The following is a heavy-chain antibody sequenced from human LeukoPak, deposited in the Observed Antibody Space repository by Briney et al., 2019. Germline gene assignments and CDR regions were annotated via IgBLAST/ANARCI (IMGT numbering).Heavy chain of an antibody. V-gene: IGHV1-24*01. J-gene: IGHJ3*02. D-gene: IGHD2-2*01. CDR2: FDPEDGET. CDR1: GYTLPELS. CDR3: ATSTYCSSTSCRTPAFDI. Sequence: GASVKVSCKVSGYTLPELSMHWVRQAPGKGLEWMGGFDPEDGETIYAQKFQGRVTMTEDTSTDTAYMELSSLRSEDTAVYYCATSTYCSSTSCRTPAFDIWGQGTMVTVSS.